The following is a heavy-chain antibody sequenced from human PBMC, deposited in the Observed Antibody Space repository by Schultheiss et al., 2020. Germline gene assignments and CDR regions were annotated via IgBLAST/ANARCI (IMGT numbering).Heavy chain of an antibody. V-gene: IGHV4-59*12. Sequence: SETLSLTCTVSGGSISSYYWSWIRQPPGKGLEWIGYIYYSGSTNYNPSLKSRVTISVDTSKNQFSLKLSSVTAADTAVYYCARGRDGWLRNYYYGMDVWGQGTTVTVSS. CDR3: ARGRDGWLRNYYYGMDV. D-gene: IGHD5-12*01. CDR1: GGSISSYY. J-gene: IGHJ6*02. CDR2: IYYSGST.